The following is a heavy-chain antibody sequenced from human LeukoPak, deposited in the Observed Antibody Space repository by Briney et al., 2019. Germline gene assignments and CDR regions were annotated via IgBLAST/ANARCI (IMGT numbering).Heavy chain of an antibody. D-gene: IGHD3-22*01. J-gene: IGHJ2*01. V-gene: IGHV2-70*11. CDR1: GFSLSTSGMC. Sequence: SGPTLVNPTQTLTLTCTFSGFSLSTSGMCVSWIRQPPGKALEWLARIDWDDDKYYSTSLKTRLTISKDTSKNQVVLTMTNMDPVDTATYYCARTQRWGWDSSAPRHFDLWGRGTLVTVSS. CDR2: IDWDDDK. CDR3: ARTQRWGWDSSAPRHFDL.